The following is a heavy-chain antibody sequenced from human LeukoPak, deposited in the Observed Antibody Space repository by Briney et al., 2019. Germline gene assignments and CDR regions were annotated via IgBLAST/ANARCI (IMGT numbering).Heavy chain of an antibody. Sequence: GGSLRLSCATSGFTFSSYWMNWVRQTPGKGLEWVANIKQDGSDKYYVDSVKGRFTISRDNAKNSLYLQMNSLRAEDTAVYYCATPLDYYDSSGYHQGGDWGQGTLVTVSS. CDR3: ATPLDYYDSSGYHQGGD. V-gene: IGHV3-7*03. D-gene: IGHD3-22*01. J-gene: IGHJ4*02. CDR2: IKQDGSDK. CDR1: GFTFSSYW.